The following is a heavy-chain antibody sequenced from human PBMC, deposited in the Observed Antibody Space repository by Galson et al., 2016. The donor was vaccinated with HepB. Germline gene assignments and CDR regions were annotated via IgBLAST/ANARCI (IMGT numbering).Heavy chain of an antibody. Sequence: SLRLSCAASRFSFRSHGMHWVRQAPRKGLGWVVFICYDGGNTKYAVSVKGRFTISRDKSKHTVYLQMNSLRAEDTAVYYCAREWQWLDGIDYWGQGTLVTVSS. J-gene: IGHJ4*02. CDR3: AREWQWLDGIDY. CDR2: ICYDGGNT. CDR1: RFSFRSHG. D-gene: IGHD6-19*01. V-gene: IGHV3-33*01.